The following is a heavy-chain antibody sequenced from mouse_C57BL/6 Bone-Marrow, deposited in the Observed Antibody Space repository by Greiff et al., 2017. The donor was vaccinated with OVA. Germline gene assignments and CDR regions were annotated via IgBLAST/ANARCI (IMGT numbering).Heavy chain of an antibody. Sequence: QVQLQQPGAELVKPGALVKMSCKASGYTFTSYWITWVKQRPGQGLEWIGDIYPGSGSTNYNEKFKSKATLTVDTSSSTAYMQLSSLTSEDSAVYYCARRGYSNYVAWFAYWGQGTLVTVSA. CDR3: ARRGYSNYVAWFAY. CDR2: IYPGSGST. D-gene: IGHD2-5*01. J-gene: IGHJ3*01. V-gene: IGHV1-55*01. CDR1: GYTFTSYW.